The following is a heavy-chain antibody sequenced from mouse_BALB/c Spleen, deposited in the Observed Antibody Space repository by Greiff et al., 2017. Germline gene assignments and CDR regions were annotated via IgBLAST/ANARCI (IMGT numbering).Heavy chain of an antibody. CDR1: GYSITSDYA. D-gene: IGHD1-1*02. V-gene: IGHV3-2*02. J-gene: IGHJ2*01. CDR2: ISYSGST. CDR3: ARDYYGNYLDY. Sequence: VQLQQSGPGLVKPSQSLSLTCTVTGYSITSDYAWNWTRQFPGNKLEWMGYISYSGSTSYNPSLKSRISITRDTSKNQFFLQLNSVTTEDTATYYCARDYYGNYLDYWGQGTTLTVSS.